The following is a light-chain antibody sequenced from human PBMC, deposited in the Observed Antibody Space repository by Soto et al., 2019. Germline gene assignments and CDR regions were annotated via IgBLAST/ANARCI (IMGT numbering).Light chain of an antibody. CDR3: QQLNSYPLT. CDR2: GAS. Sequence: IQLTQSPSFLSASVGDRVTITCRASKRISSYFAWYQQKPGKATELLIYGASTLQSGVPSRFSGSGSGTEFTLTISSLQPEDFSTYYGQQLNSYPLTFGGVTKVEIK. V-gene: IGKV1-9*01. CDR1: KRISSY. J-gene: IGKJ4*01.